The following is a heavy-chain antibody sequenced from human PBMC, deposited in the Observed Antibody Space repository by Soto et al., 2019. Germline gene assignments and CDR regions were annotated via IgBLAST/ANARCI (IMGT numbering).Heavy chain of an antibody. D-gene: IGHD6-13*01. CDR1: GYTFTGYY. CDR3: ARTPKAAAGTVEGLDAFDI. V-gene: IGHV1-2*04. Sequence: QVQLVQSGAEVKKPGASVKVSCKASGYTFTGYYMHWVRQAPRQGLEWMGWINPNSGGTNYAQKFQGWVTMTRDTSISTAYMELSRLRSDDTAVYYCARTPKAAAGTVEGLDAFDIWGQGTMVTVSS. CDR2: INPNSGGT. J-gene: IGHJ3*02.